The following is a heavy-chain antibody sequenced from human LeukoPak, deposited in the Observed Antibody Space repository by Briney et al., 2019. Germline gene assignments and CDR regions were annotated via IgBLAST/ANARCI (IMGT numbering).Heavy chain of an antibody. D-gene: IGHD2-2*02. J-gene: IGHJ3*02. CDR1: GVSISSGGYS. Sequence: SETLSLTCSVSGVSISSGGYSWSWLRQPPGKGVGWIGYIYHSGSTYYNPSLKSRVTISVDRSKNQFSLKLSSVTAADTAVYYCARYCSSTSCYRADAFDIGGQGTMVTVSS. CDR3: ARYCSSTSCYRADAFDI. V-gene: IGHV4-30-2*01. CDR2: IYHSGST.